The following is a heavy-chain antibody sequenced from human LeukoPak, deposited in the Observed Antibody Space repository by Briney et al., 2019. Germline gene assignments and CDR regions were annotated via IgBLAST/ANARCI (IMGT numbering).Heavy chain of an antibody. CDR2: ISGSGGST. CDR3: ASGREYYYDSSCYFDAFDI. CDR1: GFTFSSYA. V-gene: IGHV3-23*01. D-gene: IGHD3-22*01. Sequence: PGGSLRLSCAASGFTFSSYAMSWVRQAPGKGLEWVSAISGSGGSTYHADSVKGRFTISRDNSKNTLYLQMNSLRAEDTAVYYCASGREYYYDSSCYFDAFDIWGQGTMVTVSS. J-gene: IGHJ3*02.